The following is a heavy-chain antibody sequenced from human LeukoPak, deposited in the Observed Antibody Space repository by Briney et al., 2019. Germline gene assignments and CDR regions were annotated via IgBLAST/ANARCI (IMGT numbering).Heavy chain of an antibody. CDR3: AREYRGEYYFAY. J-gene: IGHJ4*02. CDR1: GFTFSSYA. CDR2: IYSGGST. Sequence: GGSLRLSCAASGFTFSSYAMSWVRQAPGKGLEWVSVIYSGGSTYYADSVKGRFTISRDNSKNTLYLQMNSLRAEDTAVYYCAREYRGEYYFAYWGQGTLVTVSS. D-gene: IGHD3-10*01. V-gene: IGHV3-66*01.